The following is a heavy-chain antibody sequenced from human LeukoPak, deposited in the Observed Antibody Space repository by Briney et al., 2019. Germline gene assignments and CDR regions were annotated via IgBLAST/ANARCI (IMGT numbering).Heavy chain of an antibody. CDR3: ARVWRWLQWDY. CDR1: GGTFSSYA. V-gene: IGHV1-18*01. J-gene: IGHJ4*02. CDR2: ISA. Sequence: ASVKVSCKASGGTFSSYAISWVRQAPGQGLEWMGWISASQKLQGRVTMTTDTSTSTAYMELRSLRSDDTAVYYCARVWRWLQWDYWGQGTLVTVSS. D-gene: IGHD5-24*01.